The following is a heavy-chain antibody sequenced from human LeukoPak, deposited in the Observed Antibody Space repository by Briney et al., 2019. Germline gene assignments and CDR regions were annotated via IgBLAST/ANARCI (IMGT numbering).Heavy chain of an antibody. J-gene: IGHJ4*02. Sequence: QPGGSLRLSCAASGFTFSSYAMSWVRQAPGKGLEWVSAISGSGGSTCYADSVKGRFTISRDNSKNTLYLQMDSLRAEDTAVYYCAKDRYTAMAPDYWGQGTLVTVSS. D-gene: IGHD5-18*01. CDR3: AKDRYTAMAPDY. CDR1: GFTFSSYA. V-gene: IGHV3-23*01. CDR2: ISGSGGST.